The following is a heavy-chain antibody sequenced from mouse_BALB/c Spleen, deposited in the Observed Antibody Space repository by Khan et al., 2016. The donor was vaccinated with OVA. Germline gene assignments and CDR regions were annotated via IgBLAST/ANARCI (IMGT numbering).Heavy chain of an antibody. CDR1: GFTFSSFG. V-gene: IGHV5-17*02. CDR2: ISSGSSTI. J-gene: IGHJ1*01. Sequence: EVELVESGGGLVQPGGSRKLSCAASGFTFSSFGMHWVRQAPKKGLEWVAYISSGSSTIYYVDTGKGRFTISRDNPKNTLFLQMTSLRSEDTAMYYCARSGGNFHWYFDVWGAGTSVTGSS. CDR3: ARSGGNFHWYFDV. D-gene: IGHD2-1*01.